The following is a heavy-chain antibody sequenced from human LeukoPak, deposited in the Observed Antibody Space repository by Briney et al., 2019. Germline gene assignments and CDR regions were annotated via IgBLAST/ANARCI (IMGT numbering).Heavy chain of an antibody. CDR2: IYYSGST. Sequence: SETLSLTCTVSGGSISSGDYYWSWIRQPPGKGLEWIGYIYYSGSTYYNPSLKSRVTISVDTSKNQFSLKLSSVTAADTAVYYCARVVAQGEDYFDYWGQGTLVTVSS. CDR3: ARVVAQGEDYFDY. V-gene: IGHV4-30-4*08. CDR1: GGSISSGDYY. D-gene: IGHD2-15*01. J-gene: IGHJ4*02.